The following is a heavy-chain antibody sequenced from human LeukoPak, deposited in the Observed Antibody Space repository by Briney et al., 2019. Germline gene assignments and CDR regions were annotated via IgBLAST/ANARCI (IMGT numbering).Heavy chain of an antibody. V-gene: IGHV3-30*03. CDR1: GFSFSTYS. CDR3: ARPTRGYGSGSADY. CDR2: ISYDGSNK. D-gene: IGHD3-10*01. J-gene: IGHJ4*02. Sequence: PGGSLRLSCAASGFSFSTYSMHWVRLAPGKGLEWVAVISYDGSNKYYADSVKGRFTISRDNAKNSLYLQMNSLRAEDTAVYYCARPTRGYGSGSADYWGQGTLVTVSS.